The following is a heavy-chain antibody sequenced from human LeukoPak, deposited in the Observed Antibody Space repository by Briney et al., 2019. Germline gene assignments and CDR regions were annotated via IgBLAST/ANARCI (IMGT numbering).Heavy chain of an antibody. D-gene: IGHD5-18*01. V-gene: IGHV3-7*01. CDR1: GFTFRTYC. CDR3: ARHLSGVTGYTYGRGIDY. Sequence: PGGSLRLFCAASGFTFRTYCMSWVRQAPGKGLEWVANIFQDGNDKYYVDSVKGRFTISRDNAKTSLYLQMISLRAEDTAVYYCARHLSGVTGYTYGRGIDYWGQGTLVTVSS. CDR2: IFQDGNDK. J-gene: IGHJ4*02.